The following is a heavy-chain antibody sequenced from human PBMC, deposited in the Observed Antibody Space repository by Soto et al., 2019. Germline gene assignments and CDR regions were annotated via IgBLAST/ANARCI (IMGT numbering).Heavy chain of an antibody. CDR2: INAGNGNT. CDR1: GYTFTSYA. D-gene: IGHD2-15*01. J-gene: IGHJ5*02. CDR3: ARDKLPTVGVVAATIWFDP. V-gene: IGHV1-3*01. Sequence: GASVKVSCKASGYTFTSYAMHWVRQAPGQRLEWMGWINAGNGNTRYSQKFQGRVTITRDTSASTAYMELSSLRSEDTAVYYCARDKLPTVGVVAATIWFDPWGQGTLVTVSS.